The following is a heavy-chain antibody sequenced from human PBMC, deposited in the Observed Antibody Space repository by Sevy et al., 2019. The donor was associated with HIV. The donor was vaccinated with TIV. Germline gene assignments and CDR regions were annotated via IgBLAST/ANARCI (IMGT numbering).Heavy chain of an antibody. CDR3: ASSEGSGWYFDY. CDR1: GFTFSNYA. V-gene: IGHV3-30-3*01. J-gene: IGHJ4*02. Sequence: GGSLRLSCAASGFTFSNYAMSWVRQAPGKGLEWVAVISYDGSNKYYADSVKGRFTISRDNSKNTLYLQMNSLRAEDTAVYYCASSEGSGWYFDYWGQGTLVTVSS. D-gene: IGHD6-19*01. CDR2: ISYDGSNK.